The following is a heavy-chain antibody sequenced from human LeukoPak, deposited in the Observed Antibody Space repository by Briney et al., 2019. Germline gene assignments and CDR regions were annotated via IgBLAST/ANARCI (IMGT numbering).Heavy chain of an antibody. CDR1: GFTFSSYG. J-gene: IGHJ4*02. CDR3: AKDHEITMIVVAITGFDY. V-gene: IGHV3-33*06. Sequence: GGSLRLSCAASGFTFSSYGMHWVRQAPGKGLEWVAVIWYDGSNKYYADSVKGRFTISRGNSKNTLYLQMNSLRAEDTAVYYCAKDHEITMIVVAITGFDYWGQGTLVTVSS. CDR2: IWYDGSNK. D-gene: IGHD3-22*01.